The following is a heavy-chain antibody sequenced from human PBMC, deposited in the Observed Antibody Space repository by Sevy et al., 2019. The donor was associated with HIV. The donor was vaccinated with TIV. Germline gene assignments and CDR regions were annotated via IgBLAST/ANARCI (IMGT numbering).Heavy chain of an antibody. Sequence: GASLKVSCQSSGYNFNIYTIHWVRQARGQGLEWVGRISPYDGDTDYAHNFHGRVSLTMDTSTSTAYLGLTSLRSDDTAVYFCTRDTWELLTGIAYYYSGMDVWGQGTTVTVSS. V-gene: IGHV1-18*01. CDR3: TRDTWELLTGIAYYYSGMDV. D-gene: IGHD1-26*01. J-gene: IGHJ6*02. CDR1: GYNFNIYT. CDR2: ISPYDGDT.